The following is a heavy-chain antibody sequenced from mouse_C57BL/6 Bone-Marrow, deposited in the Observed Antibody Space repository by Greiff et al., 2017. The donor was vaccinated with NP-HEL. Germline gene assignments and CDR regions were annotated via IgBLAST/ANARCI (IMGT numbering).Heavy chain of an antibody. V-gene: IGHV1-81*01. D-gene: IGHD1-2*01. J-gene: IGHJ3*01. CDR1: GYTFTSYG. CDR2: IYPRSGNT. Sequence: VQLQQSGAELARPGASVKLSCKASGYTFTSYGISWVKQRTGQGLEWIGEIYPRSGNTYYNEKFKGKATLTADKSSSTAYMELRSLTSEDSAVYFCARTAPGFAYWGQGTLVTVSA. CDR3: ARTAPGFAY.